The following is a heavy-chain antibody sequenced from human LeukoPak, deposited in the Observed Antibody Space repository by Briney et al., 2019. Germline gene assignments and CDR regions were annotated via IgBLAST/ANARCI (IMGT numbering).Heavy chain of an antibody. CDR1: GYTFTIYG. CDR3: ARVRTRGVYAVGNWFDP. D-gene: IGHD2-8*01. CDR2: ISAYNGNT. V-gene: IGHV1-18*01. Sequence: ASVTVSCTVSGYTFTIYGISWVRQAPGQGLEWMGWISAYNGNTNYAQKLQGRVTMTTDTSTSTAYMELRSLRSDDTAVYYCARVRTRGVYAVGNWFDPWGQGTLVTVSS. J-gene: IGHJ5*02.